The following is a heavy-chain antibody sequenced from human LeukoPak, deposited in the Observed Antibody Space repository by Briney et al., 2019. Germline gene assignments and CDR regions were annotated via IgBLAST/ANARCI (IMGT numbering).Heavy chain of an antibody. CDR1: GYTFTSYG. Sequence: GASVKVSCKASGYTFTSYGISWVRQAPGQGLEWMGGIIPIFGTANYAQKFQGRVTITADKSTSTAYMELSSLRSEDTAVYYCAREGPEIVVVGPNWFDPWGQGTLVTVSS. D-gene: IGHD3-22*01. V-gene: IGHV1-69*06. CDR3: AREGPEIVVVGPNWFDP. J-gene: IGHJ5*02. CDR2: IIPIFGTA.